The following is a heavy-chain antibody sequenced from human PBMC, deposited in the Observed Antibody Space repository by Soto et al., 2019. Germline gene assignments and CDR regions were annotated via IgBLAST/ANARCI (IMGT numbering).Heavy chain of an antibody. V-gene: IGHV1-18*01. J-gene: IGHJ3*02. Sequence: PSVKVSCKASGYTFTSYGISWVRQAPGQGLEWMGWISAYNGNTNYAQKLQGRVTMTTDTSTSTAYMELRSLRSDDTAVYYCARDVGYCSGGSCYDAFDIWGQGTMVTVSS. CDR1: GYTFTSYG. CDR2: ISAYNGNT. CDR3: ARDVGYCSGGSCYDAFDI. D-gene: IGHD2-15*01.